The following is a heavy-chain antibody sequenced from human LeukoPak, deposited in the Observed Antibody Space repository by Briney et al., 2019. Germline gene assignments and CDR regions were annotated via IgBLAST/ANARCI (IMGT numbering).Heavy chain of an antibody. V-gene: IGHV3-48*03. CDR1: GFTFSSYE. CDR2: ISSSGSTI. CDR3: ARESLYAIPWSGALGNAFDI. J-gene: IGHJ3*02. D-gene: IGHD2-8*01. Sequence: GGSLRLSCAASGFTFSSYEMNWVRQAPGKGLEWVSYISSSGSTIYYADSVKGRFTISRDNAKNSLYLQMNSLRAEDTAVYYCARESLYAIPWSGALGNAFDIWGQGTMVTVSS.